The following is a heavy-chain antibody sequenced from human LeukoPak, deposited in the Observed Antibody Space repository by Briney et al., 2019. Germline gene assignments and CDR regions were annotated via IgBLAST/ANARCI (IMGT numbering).Heavy chain of an antibody. V-gene: IGHV3-48*02. CDR2: VSNSGTTT. D-gene: IGHD5-24*01. J-gene: IGHJ4*02. CDR1: GFTFSSYS. Sequence: GVSLRLSCAASGFTFSSYSVIWARQAPGKGLEWVSYVSNSGTTTYYADSVKGRFTISRDNGKNLVSLQMNSLRDEDTAVYYCARADRDGNKRFLDWGQGTLVTVSS. CDR3: ARADRDGNKRFLD.